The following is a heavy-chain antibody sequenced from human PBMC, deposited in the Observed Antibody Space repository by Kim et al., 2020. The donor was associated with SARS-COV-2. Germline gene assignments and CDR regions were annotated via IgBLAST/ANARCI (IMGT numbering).Heavy chain of an antibody. CDR1: GLTLSSSW. D-gene: IGHD1-7*01. Sequence: GGSLRLSCAGSGLTLSSSWMHWVRQAPGKGLVWVSRISSDGSNTNYADSVKGRFTVSRDNAKNTLYLQMNSLRADDTAVYYCARDTGNYGDWDYWGQGTLVTVSS. CDR3: ARDTGNYGDWDY. V-gene: IGHV3-74*01. CDR2: ISSDGSNT. J-gene: IGHJ4*02.